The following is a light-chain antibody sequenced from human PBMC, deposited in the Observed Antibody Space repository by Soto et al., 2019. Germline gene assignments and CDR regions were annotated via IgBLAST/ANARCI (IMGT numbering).Light chain of an antibody. Sequence: DIQFTQSPSFLSASVGDRVTITCRASQGISTYLAWYQQKPGKAPKFLIYAASTLQSGVPLSFSGSGSGTSFTRTISSLQPEDFATYYCQQLLSYTITFGQGTRLEIK. J-gene: IGKJ5*01. CDR2: AAS. CDR3: QQLLSYTIT. CDR1: QGISTY. V-gene: IGKV1-9*01.